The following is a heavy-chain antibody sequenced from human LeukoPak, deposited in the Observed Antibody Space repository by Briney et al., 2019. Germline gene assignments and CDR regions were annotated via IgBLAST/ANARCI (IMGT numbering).Heavy chain of an antibody. V-gene: IGHV4-39*01. J-gene: IGHJ4*02. Sequence: PSETLSLTCTVSGGSISSSSYHWGWIRQPPGKGLEWIGSIYYSGSTYYNPSLKSRVTISVDTSKNQFSLKLSSVTAADTAVYYCARHDYGDGPGGRYDYWGQGTLVTVSS. CDR1: GGSISSSSYH. CDR2: IYYSGST. CDR3: ARHDYGDGPGGRYDY. D-gene: IGHD4-17*01.